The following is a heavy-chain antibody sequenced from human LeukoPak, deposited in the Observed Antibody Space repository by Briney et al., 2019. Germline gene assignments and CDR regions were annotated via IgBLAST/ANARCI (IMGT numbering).Heavy chain of an antibody. V-gene: IGHV3-9*01. Sequence: GGSLRLSCAASGFTFDDYAMHWVRQAPGKGLEWVSGISWNNDNIGCADSAKGRFTISRDNAKNSLYLEMNSLRAEDTAFYYCAKGKGGKSSTSWYAGYFHHWGQGTLVTVSS. D-gene: IGHD6-13*01. CDR3: AKGKGGKSSTSWYAGYFHH. CDR2: ISWNNDNI. J-gene: IGHJ1*01. CDR1: GFTFDDYA.